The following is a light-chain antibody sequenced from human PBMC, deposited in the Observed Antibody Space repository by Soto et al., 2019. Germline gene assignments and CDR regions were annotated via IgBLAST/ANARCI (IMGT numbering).Light chain of an antibody. V-gene: IGLV2-14*01. CDR3: SSYTTSSTLVV. CDR1: SNNIGNYNY. Sequence: QSALTQPASVSGSPGQSITISCTGTSNNIGNYNYVSWYQQHPGKAPKLMIYEVSNRPSGVSNRFSGSKSGNTASLTISGLQAEDEADYYCSSYTTSSTLVVFGGGTKLTVL. CDR2: EVS. J-gene: IGLJ2*01.